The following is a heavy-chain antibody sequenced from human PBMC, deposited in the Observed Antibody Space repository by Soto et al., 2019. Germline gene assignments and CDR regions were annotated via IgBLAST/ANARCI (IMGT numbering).Heavy chain of an antibody. Sequence: GGSLRLSCAASGLTFSDYYMSWIRQAPGKGLEWVSYISSSSSYTNHADSVKGRFTITRDNAKNSLYLQMNSLRAEDTAVYCCASVGGLTQSVDNWFDPWGQGTLVTVSS. CDR2: ISSSSSYT. V-gene: IGHV3-11*06. D-gene: IGHD1-26*01. CDR1: GLTFSDYY. J-gene: IGHJ5*02. CDR3: ASVGGLTQSVDNWFDP.